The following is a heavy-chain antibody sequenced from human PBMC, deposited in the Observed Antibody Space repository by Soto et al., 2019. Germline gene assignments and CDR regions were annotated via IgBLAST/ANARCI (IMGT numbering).Heavy chain of an antibody. CDR2: INHSGST. CDR1: GGSFSGYY. Sequence: SETLSLTCAVYGGSFSGYYWSWIRQPPGKGLEWIGEINHSGSTNYNPSLKSRVTISVDTSKNQFSLKLSSVTAADTAVYYCARDGYCGGDCYHSDYWGQGTLVTVS. J-gene: IGHJ4*02. V-gene: IGHV4-34*01. CDR3: ARDGYCGGDCYHSDY. D-gene: IGHD2-21*02.